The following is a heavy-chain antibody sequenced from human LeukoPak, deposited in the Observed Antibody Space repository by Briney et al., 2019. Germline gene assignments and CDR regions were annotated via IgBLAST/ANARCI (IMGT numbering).Heavy chain of an antibody. Sequence: GGSLRLSCAASGFTVSSNYMSWVRQAPGEGLEWVSSISSSSSYIYYADSVKGRFTISRDNAKNSLYLQMNSLRAEDTAVYYCASCSGGSCYEADAFDIWGQGTMVTVSS. D-gene: IGHD2-15*01. CDR2: ISSSSSYI. CDR1: GFTVSSNY. V-gene: IGHV3-21*01. J-gene: IGHJ3*02. CDR3: ASCSGGSCYEADAFDI.